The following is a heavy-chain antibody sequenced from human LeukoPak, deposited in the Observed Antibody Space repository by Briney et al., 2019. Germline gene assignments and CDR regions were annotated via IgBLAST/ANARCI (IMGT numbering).Heavy chain of an antibody. CDR1: GFTFSSYV. V-gene: IGHV3-30*18. J-gene: IGHJ4*02. Sequence: GGSLRLSCAASGFTFSSYVMHWVRQAPGKGLEWVAVISYDGSNKYYADSVKGRFTISRDNSKNTLYLQLNSLRAEDTAVYSCAKGRIAGTLWYFDSWGQGTRVTVSS. CDR3: AKGRIAGTLWYFDS. CDR2: ISYDGSNK. D-gene: IGHD1-7*01.